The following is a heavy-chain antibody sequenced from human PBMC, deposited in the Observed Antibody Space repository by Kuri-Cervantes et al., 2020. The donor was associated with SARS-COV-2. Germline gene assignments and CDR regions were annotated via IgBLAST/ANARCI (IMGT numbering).Heavy chain of an antibody. J-gene: IGHJ6*03. Sequence: SETLSLTCTVSGGSISSSSYYWGWIRQPPGKGLEWIGRIYTSGSTNYNPSLKSRVTMSVDTSKNQFSLKLSSVTAADTAVYYCARDFDYYDSSGYLRGRYYYHYMDVWGKGTTVTVSS. D-gene: IGHD3-22*01. CDR2: IYTSGST. CDR3: ARDFDYYDSSGYLRGRYYYHYMDV. V-gene: IGHV4-39*07. CDR1: GGSISSSSYY.